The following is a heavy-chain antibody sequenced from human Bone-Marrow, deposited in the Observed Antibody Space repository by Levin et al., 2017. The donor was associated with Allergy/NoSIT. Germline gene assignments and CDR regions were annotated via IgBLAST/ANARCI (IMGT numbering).Heavy chain of an antibody. CDR3: TSSGTFTDNWFDP. CDR2: IKPDGSST. V-gene: IGHV3-74*01. CDR1: GFRFTNSW. Sequence: GESLKISCAASGFRFTNSWMHWVRQAPGKGLMWVSHIKPDGSSTSYADSVKDRFTISRDNAKTTLYLQMNSLRAEDTAVYFCTSSGTFTDNWFDPWGQGTLVTV. D-gene: IGHD3-10*01. J-gene: IGHJ5*02.